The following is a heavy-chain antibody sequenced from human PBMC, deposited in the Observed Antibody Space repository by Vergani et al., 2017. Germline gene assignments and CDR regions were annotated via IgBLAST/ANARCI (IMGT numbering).Heavy chain of an antibody. CDR2: IYTSGST. J-gene: IGHJ4*02. Sequence: QVQLQESGPGLVKPSQTLSLTCTVSGGSISSGSYYWSWIRQPAGKGLEWIGRIYTSGSTNYNPSLKSRVTISVETSKNQFSLKLSSVTAADTAVYYCARDVPYCSSTSCYTAWWTGDPRGLDYWGQGTLVTVSS. CDR3: ARDVPYCSSTSCYTAWWTGDPRGLDY. CDR1: GGSISSGSYY. V-gene: IGHV4-61*02. D-gene: IGHD2-2*02.